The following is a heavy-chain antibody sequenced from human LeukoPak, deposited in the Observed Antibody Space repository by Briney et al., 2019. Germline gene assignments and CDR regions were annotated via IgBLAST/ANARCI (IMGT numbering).Heavy chain of an antibody. V-gene: IGHV3-53*01. D-gene: IGHD3-22*01. CDR1: GFTVSSNY. CDR2: IYSGGST. Sequence: GGSLRLSCAASGFTVSSNYMSWVRQAPGKGLEWVSVIYSGGSTYYADSVKGRFTISRDNAKNSLYLQMNSLRAEDTAVYYCARDWEPYYYDSSGYLWGQGTLVTVSS. CDR3: ARDWEPYYYDSSGYL. J-gene: IGHJ4*02.